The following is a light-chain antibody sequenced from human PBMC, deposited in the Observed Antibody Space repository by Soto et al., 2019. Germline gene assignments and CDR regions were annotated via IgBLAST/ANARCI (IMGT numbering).Light chain of an antibody. J-gene: IGKJ2*01. CDR3: QQYDTAPYT. CDR1: QSVNSNY. Sequence: EIVLTQSPGTLSLPPGERATLSCRASQSVNSNYLDWYQKKPAQAPRLLIYAASSRETGVPDRFSGSGSGTDFTLTISRLEPEDFAVYYCQQYDTAPYTLGQGTKLEIK. CDR2: AAS. V-gene: IGKV3-20*01.